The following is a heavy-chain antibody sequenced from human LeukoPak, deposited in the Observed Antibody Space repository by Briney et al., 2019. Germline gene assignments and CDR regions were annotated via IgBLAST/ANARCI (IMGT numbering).Heavy chain of an antibody. D-gene: IGHD6-19*01. Sequence: PSETLSLTCAVSGDSISGYYWSWIRQPPGKGLEWIAYIYSTGSTNYNPSLKSRVTISVDTTKKQLSLELRSVTAADTAVYYCTRQRTSGWSDYWGQGTLVTVSS. CDR1: GDSISGYY. CDR3: TRQRTSGWSDY. V-gene: IGHV4-4*09. CDR2: IYSTGST. J-gene: IGHJ4*02.